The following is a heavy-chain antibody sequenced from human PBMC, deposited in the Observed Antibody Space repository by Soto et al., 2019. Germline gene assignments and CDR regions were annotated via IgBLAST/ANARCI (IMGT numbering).Heavy chain of an antibody. D-gene: IGHD6-19*01. CDR3: TLAVAGPNDY. Sequence: EGSLRLSCAASGFTFSGSAMHWVRQASGKGLEWVGRIRSKANSYATAYAASVKGRFTISRDDSKNTAYLQMNSLKTEDTAVYYCTLAVAGPNDYWGQGTLVTVSS. CDR1: GFTFSGSA. CDR2: IRSKANSYAT. J-gene: IGHJ4*02. V-gene: IGHV3-73*01.